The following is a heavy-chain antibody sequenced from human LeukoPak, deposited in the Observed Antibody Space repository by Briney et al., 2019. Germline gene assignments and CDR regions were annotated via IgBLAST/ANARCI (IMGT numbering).Heavy chain of an antibody. V-gene: IGHV1-69*13. CDR2: IIPIFGTA. Sequence: SVKVSCKASGYTFTSYAISWVRQAPGQGLEWMGGIIPIFGTANYAQKFQGRVTITADESTSTAYMELSSLRSEDTAVYYCATMLDTAMVTGFDYWGQGTLVTVSS. CDR1: GYTFTSYA. J-gene: IGHJ4*02. D-gene: IGHD5-18*01. CDR3: ATMLDTAMVTGFDY.